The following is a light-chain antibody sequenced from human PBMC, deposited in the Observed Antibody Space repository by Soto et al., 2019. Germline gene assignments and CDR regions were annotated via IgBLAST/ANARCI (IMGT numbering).Light chain of an antibody. CDR3: AAWDDSVSAPNYV. V-gene: IGLV1-47*01. J-gene: IGLJ1*01. CDR1: SSNIGSNY. CDR2: RNN. Sequence: QSVLPQPPSASGTPGQTVSISCSGSSSNIGSNYVSWYQQLPGTAPKLLIYRNNQRPSGVPERFSGSKSGTSASLAISGLRSEDEADYYCAAWDDSVSAPNYVFGTGTKVTVL.